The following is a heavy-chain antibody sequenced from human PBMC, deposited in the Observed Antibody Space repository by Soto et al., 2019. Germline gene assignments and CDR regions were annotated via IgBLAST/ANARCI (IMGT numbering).Heavy chain of an antibody. J-gene: IGHJ4*02. CDR1: GGSISSGGYY. Sequence: QVQLQESGPGLVKPSQTLSLTCTVSGGSISSGGYYWSWIRQHPGKGLEWIGYIYYSGSTYYNPSLKSRVTISVDASKNQFALKLSSVAAADTAVYYCARATYYYGSGSYNTPFDYWGQGTLVTVSS. CDR3: ARATYYYGSGSYNTPFDY. D-gene: IGHD3-10*01. CDR2: IYYSGST. V-gene: IGHV4-31*03.